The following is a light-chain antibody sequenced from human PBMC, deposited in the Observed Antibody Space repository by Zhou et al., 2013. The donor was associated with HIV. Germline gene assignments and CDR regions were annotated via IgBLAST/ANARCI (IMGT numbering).Light chain of an antibody. Sequence: DIVMTQSPLSQPVTPGEPASISCRSSQSPLHRNGYTYLHWYLQKPGQSPQLLIYLGFNRASGVPDRFSGSGAGTDFTLKISRVEAEDVGIYYCVQAVQIPFTFGGGTKVDIK. CDR2: LGF. V-gene: IGKV2-28*01. J-gene: IGKJ4*01. CDR3: VQAVQIPFT. CDR1: QSPLHRNGYTY.